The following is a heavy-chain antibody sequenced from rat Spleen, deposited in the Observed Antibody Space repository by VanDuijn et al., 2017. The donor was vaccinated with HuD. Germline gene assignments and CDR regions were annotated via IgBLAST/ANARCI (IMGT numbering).Heavy chain of an antibody. J-gene: IGHJ4*01. CDR2: ITHTDYNT. V-gene: IGHV5-31*01. CDR1: GFTFNDYW. D-gene: IGHD1-11*01. CDR3: ATDYFGGYVLDA. Sequence: EVQLVESGGGLVQPGRSLKLSCVASGFTFNDYWMTWIRQAPGKGLEWIASITHTDYNTYYAGSVKGRFTISRDNTKSTLYLQMISLRAEDTATYYCATDYFGGYVLDAWGQGTSVTVSS.